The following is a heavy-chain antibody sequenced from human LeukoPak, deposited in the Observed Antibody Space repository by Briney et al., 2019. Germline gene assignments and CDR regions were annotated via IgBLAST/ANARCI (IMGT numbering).Heavy chain of an antibody. D-gene: IGHD6-6*01. V-gene: IGHV1-18*01. CDR3: VRGGGSSSTYYYGMDV. CDR2: ISAYNGNT. J-gene: IGHJ6*02. CDR1: GYTFTSYG. Sequence: ASVKVSCEASGYTFTSYGISWVRQAPGQGLEWMGWISAYNGNTNYAQKLQGRVTMTTDTSTSTAYMELRSLRSDDTAVYYCVRGGGSSSTYYYGMDVWGQGTTVTVSS.